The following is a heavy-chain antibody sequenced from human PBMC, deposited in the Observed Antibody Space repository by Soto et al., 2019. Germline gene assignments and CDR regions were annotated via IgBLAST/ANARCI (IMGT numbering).Heavy chain of an antibody. D-gene: IGHD4-4*01. CDR1: GYTFTSYG. CDR2: ISAYNGNT. J-gene: IGHJ6*02. CDR3: ARDRGRTTVINYYYYGMDV. Sequence: QVQLVQSGAEVKKPGASVKVSCKASGYTFTSYGISWVRRAPGQGLEWMGWISAYNGNTKYAQKLQGRVTMTTDTSTSTAYMELRSLRSDDTAVYYCARDRGRTTVINYYYYGMDVWGQGTTVTVSS. V-gene: IGHV1-18*01.